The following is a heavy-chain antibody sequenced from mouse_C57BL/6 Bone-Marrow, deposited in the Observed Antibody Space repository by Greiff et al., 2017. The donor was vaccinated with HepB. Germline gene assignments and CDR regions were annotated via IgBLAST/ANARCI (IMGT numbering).Heavy chain of an antibody. D-gene: IGHD1-1*01. Sequence: QVQLQQPGAELVKPGASVKLSCKASGYTFTSYWMHWVKQRPGQGLEWIGMIHPNSGSTNYNEKFKSKATLTVDKSSSTAYMQLSSLTSEDSAVYYCAYYGSSYDWYFDVWAQGPRSPSPQ. V-gene: IGHV1-64*01. J-gene: IGHJ1*03. CDR2: IHPNSGST. CDR3: AYYGSSYDWYFDV. CDR1: GYTFTSYW.